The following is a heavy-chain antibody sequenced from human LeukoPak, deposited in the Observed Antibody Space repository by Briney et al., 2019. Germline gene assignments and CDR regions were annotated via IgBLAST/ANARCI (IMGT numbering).Heavy chain of an antibody. D-gene: IGHD3-10*01. CDR2: ISAYNGNT. CDR1: GYAFIDYA. CDR3: ARMVRGVGYFDY. Sequence: ASVKVSCKASGYAFIDYAINWVRQAPGQGLEWMGWISAYNGNTNYAQKLQGRVTMTTDTSTSTAYMELRSLRSDDTAVYYCARMVRGVGYFDYWGQGTLVTVSS. J-gene: IGHJ4*02. V-gene: IGHV1-18*01.